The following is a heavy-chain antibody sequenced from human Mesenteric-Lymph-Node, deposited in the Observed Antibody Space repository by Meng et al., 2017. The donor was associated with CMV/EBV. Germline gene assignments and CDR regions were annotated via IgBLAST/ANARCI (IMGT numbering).Heavy chain of an antibody. Sequence: CAASGFDVSSHYMSWVRQAPGKGLEWVSVIYSGGNTYYADSVKGRFTISRDNSKNTLYLQMNSLRAEDTAVYYCARAISSRTDFDYWGQGTLVTVSS. CDR2: IYSGGNT. CDR3: ARAISSRTDFDY. J-gene: IGHJ4*02. CDR1: GFDVSSHY. D-gene: IGHD2/OR15-2a*01. V-gene: IGHV3-53*01.